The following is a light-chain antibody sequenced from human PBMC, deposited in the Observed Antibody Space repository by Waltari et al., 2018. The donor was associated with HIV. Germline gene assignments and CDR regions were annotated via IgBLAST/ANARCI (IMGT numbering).Light chain of an antibody. CDR1: SSHIGAGYE. Sequence: QSVLTQPPSVSGAPGQRVTISCPGSSSHIGAGYEVHWYQQLPGTAPKLLIYGNSNRPSGVPDRFSGSKSGTSASLAITGLQAEDEADYYCQSYDSSLSGWVFGGGTKLTVL. CDR2: GNS. CDR3: QSYDSSLSGWV. J-gene: IGLJ3*02. V-gene: IGLV1-40*01.